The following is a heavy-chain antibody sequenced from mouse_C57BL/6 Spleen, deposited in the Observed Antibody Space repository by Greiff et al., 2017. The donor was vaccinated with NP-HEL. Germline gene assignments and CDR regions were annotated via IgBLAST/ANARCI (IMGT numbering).Heavy chain of an antibody. Sequence: EVMLVESEGGLVQPGSSMKLSCTASGFTFSDYYMAWVRQVPEKGLEWVANINYDGSSTYYLDSLKSRFIISRDNAKNILYLQMSSLKSEDTATYYCARDPYDWYFDVWGTGTTVTVSS. CDR3: ARDPYDWYFDV. J-gene: IGHJ1*03. V-gene: IGHV5-16*01. D-gene: IGHD2-14*01. CDR2: INYDGSST. CDR1: GFTFSDYY.